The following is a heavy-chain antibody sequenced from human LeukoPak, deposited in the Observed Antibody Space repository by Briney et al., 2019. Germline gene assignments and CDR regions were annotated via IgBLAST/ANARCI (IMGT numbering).Heavy chain of an antibody. J-gene: IGHJ4*02. CDR1: GFTFSNYW. CDR2: INSDGSST. CDR3: ARSGWSNYFDY. Sequence: QPGGSLRLSCAASGFTFSNYWLHWVRHAPGKGLVWVSHINSDGSSTTYADSVKGRFTISRDNAENTLYLQMNSLRAEDTAVYYCARSGWSNYFDYWGQGTLVTVSS. V-gene: IGHV3-74*01. D-gene: IGHD6-19*01.